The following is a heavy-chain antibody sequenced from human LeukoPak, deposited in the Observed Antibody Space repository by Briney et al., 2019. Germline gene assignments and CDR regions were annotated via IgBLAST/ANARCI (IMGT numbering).Heavy chain of an antibody. CDR2: ISYDGTNK. D-gene: IGHD3-10*01. J-gene: IGHJ4*02. CDR1: GFTFSTYA. V-gene: IGHV3-30*18. Sequence: GGSLRLSCAASGFTFSTYAMHWVRQAPGKGLEWVAVISYDGTNKYFADSVKGRFTISRDNSKNTLYLQMNSLTTEDTAVYYCAKGGGELGSGSLDYWGQGTLVTVSS. CDR3: AKGGGELGSGSLDY.